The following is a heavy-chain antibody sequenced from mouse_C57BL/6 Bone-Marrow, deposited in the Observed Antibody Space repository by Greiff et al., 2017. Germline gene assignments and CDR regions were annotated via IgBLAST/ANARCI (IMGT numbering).Heavy chain of an antibody. V-gene: IGHV1-64*01. Sequence: QVQLQQPGAELVKPGASVKLSCKASGYTFTSYWMHWVKQRPGQGLEWIGMIHPNSGSTNYNEKFKSKDTLTVDKSSSTAYMQLSSLTSEDSAVYYCARGATAPGDFDYGGQGTTLTVSS. CDR3: ARGATAPGDFDY. J-gene: IGHJ2*01. D-gene: IGHD1-2*01. CDR1: GYTFTSYW. CDR2: IHPNSGST.